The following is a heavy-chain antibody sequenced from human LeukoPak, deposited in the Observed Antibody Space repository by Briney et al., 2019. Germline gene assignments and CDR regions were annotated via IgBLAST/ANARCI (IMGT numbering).Heavy chain of an antibody. CDR2: IYSGGST. J-gene: IGHJ4*02. CDR1: GFTVSSNY. V-gene: IGHV3-53*01. CDR3: ARGNYYDSSGHY. D-gene: IGHD3-22*01. Sequence: HSGGSLRLSCAASGFTVSSNYMSWVRQAPGKGLEWVSVIYSGGSTYYADSVKGRFTISRDNAKNSLYLQMNSLRAEDTAVYYCARGNYYDSSGHYWGQGTLVTVSS.